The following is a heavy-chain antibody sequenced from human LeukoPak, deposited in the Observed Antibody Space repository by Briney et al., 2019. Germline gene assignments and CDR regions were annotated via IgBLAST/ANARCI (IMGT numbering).Heavy chain of an antibody. V-gene: IGHV3-64D*06. Sequence: GGSLRLSCSASGFTFSSYAMHWVRQAPGKGLEYVSPISSNGGSTYYADSVKGRFTISRDNSKNTLYLQMSSLRAEDTGVYYCVKGMGLYDYYAMDVWGQGTTVTVSS. J-gene: IGHJ6*02. CDR1: GFTFSSYA. CDR2: ISSNGGST. CDR3: VKGMGLYDYYAMDV. D-gene: IGHD4/OR15-4a*01.